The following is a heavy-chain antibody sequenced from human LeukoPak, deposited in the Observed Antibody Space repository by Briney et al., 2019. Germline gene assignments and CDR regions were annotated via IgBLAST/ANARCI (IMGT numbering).Heavy chain of an antibody. J-gene: IGHJ4*02. CDR3: ARDVYCSGGSCFASTPRFDY. V-gene: IGHV3-7*01. CDR2: IKQDGSEK. D-gene: IGHD2-15*01. CDR1: GFTFSSYW. Sequence: PGGSLRLSCAVSGFTFSSYWMSWVRQAPGKGLEWVANIKQDGSEKYYVDSVKGRFTISRDNAKNSLYLQMNSLRAEDTAVYYCARDVYCSGGSCFASTPRFDYWGQGTLVTVSS.